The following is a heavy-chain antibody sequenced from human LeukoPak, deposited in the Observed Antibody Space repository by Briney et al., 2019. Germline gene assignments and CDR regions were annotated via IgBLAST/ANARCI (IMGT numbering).Heavy chain of an antibody. CDR2: ISSSSSYI. CDR3: AKDDDPTVTTWGYDY. CDR1: GFTFSSYS. J-gene: IGHJ4*02. D-gene: IGHD4-17*01. Sequence: PGGSLRLSCAASGFTFSSYSMNWVRQAPGKGLEWVSSISSSSSYIYYADSVKGRFTISRDNAKNSLYLQMNSLRAEDTAVYYCAKDDDPTVTTWGYDYWGQGTLVTVSS. V-gene: IGHV3-21*04.